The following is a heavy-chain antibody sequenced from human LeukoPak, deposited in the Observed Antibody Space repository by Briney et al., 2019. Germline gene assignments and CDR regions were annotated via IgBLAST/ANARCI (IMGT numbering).Heavy chain of an antibody. CDR2: ISGDGSVT. Sequence: PGGSLRLSCAASGFTFSSYWMHWVRQAPGKGLVWVSRISGDGSVTTYADSVKGRFTISRDNAKNTLYLQMSSLRAEDTAVFYCASSSAGHNWFDPWGQGTLVTVSS. CDR1: GFTFSSYW. V-gene: IGHV3-74*01. CDR3: ASSSAGHNWFDP. J-gene: IGHJ5*02. D-gene: IGHD3-10*01.